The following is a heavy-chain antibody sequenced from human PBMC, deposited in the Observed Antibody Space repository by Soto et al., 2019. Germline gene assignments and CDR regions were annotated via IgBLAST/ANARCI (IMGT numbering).Heavy chain of an antibody. D-gene: IGHD6-13*01. CDR2: IYSGGST. CDR1: GFTVSSNY. V-gene: IGHV3-53*02. Sequence: EVQLVETGGGLIQPGGSLRLYCAASGFTVSSNYMSWVRQAPGKGLEWVSVIYSGGSTYYADSVKGRFTISRDNSKNTLYLQMNSLRAEDTAVYYCARAPGGIAAAGTWDDGMDVWGQGTTVTVSS. CDR3: ARAPGGIAAAGTWDDGMDV. J-gene: IGHJ6*02.